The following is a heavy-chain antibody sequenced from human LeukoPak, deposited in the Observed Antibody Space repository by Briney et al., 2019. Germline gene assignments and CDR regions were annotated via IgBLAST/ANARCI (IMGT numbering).Heavy chain of an antibody. CDR3: AKALVIIGGFWDY. D-gene: IGHD3-9*01. V-gene: IGHV3-23*01. Sequence: PGGSLRLSCAASGFTFSSYGMSWVRQAPGKGLEWVSAISGSGGSTYYADSVKGRFTISRDNSKNTLYLQMNSLRAEDTAVYYCAKALVIIGGFWDYWGQGTLVTVSS. J-gene: IGHJ4*02. CDR1: GFTFSSYG. CDR2: ISGSGGST.